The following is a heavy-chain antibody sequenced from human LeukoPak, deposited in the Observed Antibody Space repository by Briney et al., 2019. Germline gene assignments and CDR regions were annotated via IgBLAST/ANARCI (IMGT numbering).Heavy chain of an antibody. CDR1: GFTFHDYA. V-gene: IGHV3-43D*03. Sequence: PGGSLRLSCAASGFTFHDYAMNWVRQPPGKGLEWVSLIGWDGDATYYADSVKGRFTISRDNSKNFLYLQMNSLRPEDTAFYYCAKGGHAYNSEVSPFDYWGQGTLVTVSS. CDR3: AKGGHAYNSEVSPFDY. D-gene: IGHD5-24*01. CDR2: IGWDGDAT. J-gene: IGHJ4*02.